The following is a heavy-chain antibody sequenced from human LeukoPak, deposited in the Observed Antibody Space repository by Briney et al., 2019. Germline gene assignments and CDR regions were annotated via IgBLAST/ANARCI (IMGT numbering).Heavy chain of an antibody. J-gene: IGHJ4*02. CDR2: IHHGGST. V-gene: IGHV4-39*07. CDR1: GGSISSSSYY. Sequence: PSETLSLTCTVSGGSISSSSYYWGWIRQSPGKGLEWIGSIHHGGSTYYNPSLESRVTISVDTSENQFSLKVTSVTAADSAVYYCARDETLTALFDYWGQGTLVTDSS. CDR3: ARDETLTALFDY.